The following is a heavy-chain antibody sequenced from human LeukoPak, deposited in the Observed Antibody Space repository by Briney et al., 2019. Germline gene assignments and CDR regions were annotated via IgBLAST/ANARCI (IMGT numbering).Heavy chain of an antibody. V-gene: IGHV4-61*02. D-gene: IGHD5-24*01. CDR2: IYTSGST. CDR3: ARGGMATTFFDY. J-gene: IGHJ4*02. CDR1: GGSISSGSYY. Sequence: SETLSLTCTLSGGSISSGSYYWSWIRQPAGKGLEWIGRIYTSGSTNYNPSLKSRVTISVDTSTNQFSLKLTSVTAADTAVYYCARGGMATTFFDYWGQGTLVTVSS.